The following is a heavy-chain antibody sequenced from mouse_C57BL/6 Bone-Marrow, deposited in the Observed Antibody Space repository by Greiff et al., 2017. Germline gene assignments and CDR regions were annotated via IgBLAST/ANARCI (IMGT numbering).Heavy chain of an antibody. CDR3: ARNETLLWLREGYFDY. Sequence: VQLVESGAELVKPGASVKLSCKASGYTFTEYTIHWVKQRSGQGLEWIGWFYPGSGSIKYNEKFKDKATLTADKSSSTVYMELSRLTSEDSAVYFCARNETLLWLREGYFDYWGQGTTLTVSS. D-gene: IGHD2-9*01. J-gene: IGHJ2*01. V-gene: IGHV1-62-2*01. CDR1: GYTFTEYT. CDR2: FYPGSGSI.